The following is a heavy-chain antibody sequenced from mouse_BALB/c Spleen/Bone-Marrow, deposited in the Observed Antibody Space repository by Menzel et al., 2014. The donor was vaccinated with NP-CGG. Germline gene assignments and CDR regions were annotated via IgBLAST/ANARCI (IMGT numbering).Heavy chain of an antibody. CDR1: GFNIKDAY. CDR2: IAPANGNT. CDR3: ARSPGGVNY. V-gene: IGHV14-3*02. Sequence: EVQVVESGAELVKPGASVKLSCTASGFNIKDAYMHWVKQRPAQGLEWIGRIAPANGNTEYDPKFLDKATITADTSSNTAYLQLSSLTSEDTAVYYCARSPGGVNYWGQGTLVTVSA. J-gene: IGHJ3*01.